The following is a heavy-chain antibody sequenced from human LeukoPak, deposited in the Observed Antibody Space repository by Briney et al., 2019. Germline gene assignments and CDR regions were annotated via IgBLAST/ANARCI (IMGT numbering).Heavy chain of an antibody. CDR1: GYTFTDYS. J-gene: IGHJ6*02. CDR2: INPNTGAT. V-gene: IGHV1-2*02. Sequence: ASVKVSCKASGYTFTDYSLYWVRQAPGQGLEWMGWINPNTGATNYAQKFQGRVTMTRDTSISTAYMELRSLTSEDTALYYCATGASTAMRGLDVWGQGTTVTVSS. CDR3: ATGASTAMRGLDV. D-gene: IGHD2-2*01.